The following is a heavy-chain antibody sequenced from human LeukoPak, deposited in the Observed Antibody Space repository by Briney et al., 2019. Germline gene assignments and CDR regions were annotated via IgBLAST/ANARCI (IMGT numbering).Heavy chain of an antibody. CDR1: GFAFTNLA. J-gene: IGHJ4*02. D-gene: IGHD5-24*01. CDR2: LSGSGNAT. Sequence: GGSLRLSCAASGFAFTNLAMSWVRQAPGKGLEWVSALSGSGNATYYADFVRGRFTISRDNSKNILYLQMNSLLAEDTAVYFCASQMAATSHWGQGILVTVSS. V-gene: IGHV3-23*01. CDR3: ASQMAATSH.